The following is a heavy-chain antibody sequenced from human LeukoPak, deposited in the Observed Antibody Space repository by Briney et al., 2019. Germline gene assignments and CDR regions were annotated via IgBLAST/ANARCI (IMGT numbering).Heavy chain of an antibody. D-gene: IGHD6-13*01. V-gene: IGHV1-18*01. CDR1: GYTFTSYG. CDR2: ISAYNGNT. Sequence: ASVKVSCKASGYTFTSYGISWVRQAPGQGLEWMGWISAYNGNTNYAQKLQGRVTMTTDTSTSTAYMELRSLRSDDTAVYYCARGPAKAAAGTGTSDYWGQGTLVTVSS. CDR3: ARGPAKAAAGTGTSDY. J-gene: IGHJ4*02.